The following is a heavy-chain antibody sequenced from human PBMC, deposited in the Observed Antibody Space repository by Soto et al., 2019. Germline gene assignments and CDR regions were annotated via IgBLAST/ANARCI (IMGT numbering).Heavy chain of an antibody. J-gene: IGHJ6*02. Sequence: QVQLVESGGGVVQPGRSLRLSCAASGFTFRSYGMHWVRQAPGKGLEWVAVIWNDGSERYHADSVKGRFTISRDNSKNTLDLQMNSLRAEDTAVYYCARDRAGVGYNIDVWGQGTTVTVSS. CDR1: GFTFRSYG. V-gene: IGHV3-33*01. D-gene: IGHD5-12*01. CDR2: IWNDGSER. CDR3: ARDRAGVGYNIDV.